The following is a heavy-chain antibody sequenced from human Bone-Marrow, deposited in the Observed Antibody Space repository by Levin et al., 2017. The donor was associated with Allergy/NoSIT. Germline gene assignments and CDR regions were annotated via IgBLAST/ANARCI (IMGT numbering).Heavy chain of an antibody. D-gene: IGHD2-15*01. CDR3: TRRAWYYNATAYYYWFDL. V-gene: IGHV5-51*01. J-gene: IGHJ5*02. CDR1: GYRFTNFY. Sequence: SGGSLRLSCKTSGYRFTNFYVAWVRQISGNSLEYVGLIYPGDSNPRYSPSFQGQVTISADTSATTTYLQWNSLQASGTAIYYCTRRAWYYNATAYYYWFDLWGQGTLVTVSS. CDR2: IYPGDSNP.